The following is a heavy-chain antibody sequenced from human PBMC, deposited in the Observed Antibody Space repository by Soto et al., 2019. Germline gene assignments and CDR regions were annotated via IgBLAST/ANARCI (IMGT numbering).Heavy chain of an antibody. J-gene: IGHJ5*02. D-gene: IGHD3-10*01. CDR1: GYSFSTYW. CDR3: AKRMAHKDLSLIRPGMPWFDPWGQGTLVTVSQVRFFSSETLSLTWWFDP. Sequence: PGESLKISCVGSGYSFSTYWIGWVRQMPGQGLEWMGMIYPGDSDTLYSPSFQGRIIISADKSINTAYMQWSSLKASDTGMYYCAKRMAHKDLSLIRPGMPWFDPWGQGTLVTVSQVRFFSSETLSLTWWFDPWGQGTLVTVSS. CDR2: IYPGDSDT. V-gene: IGHV5-51*01.